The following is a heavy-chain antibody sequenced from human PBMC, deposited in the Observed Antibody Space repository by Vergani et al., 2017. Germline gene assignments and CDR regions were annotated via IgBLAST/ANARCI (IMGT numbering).Heavy chain of an antibody. J-gene: IGHJ5*02. CDR3: ATSYGVWGWFDP. CDR1: GFTFTSYW. D-gene: IGHD3-16*01. V-gene: IGHV5-10-1*01. Sequence: EVQLLESGGGLVQPGGSLRLSCAASGFTFTSYWISWVRQMPGKGLEWMGRIDPSDSYTNYSPSFQGHVTISADKSISTAYLQWSSLKASDTAMYYCATSYGVWGWFDPWGQGTLVTVSS. CDR2: IDPSDSYT.